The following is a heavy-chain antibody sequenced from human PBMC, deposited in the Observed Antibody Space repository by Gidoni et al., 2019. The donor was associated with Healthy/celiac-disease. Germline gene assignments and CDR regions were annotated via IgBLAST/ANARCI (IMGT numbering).Heavy chain of an antibody. CDR2: ISGSGGST. CDR3: AKDGGDPG. CDR1: GFTFSSYD. J-gene: IGHJ4*02. Sequence: EVQLLESGGGLVQPGGSLRLSCAAPGFTFSSYDMSWVRQAPGKGLELFSAISGSGGSTYYADSVKGRFTISRDNSKNTLYLQMNSLRAEDTAVYYCAKDGGDPGWGQGTLVTVSS. D-gene: IGHD3-16*01. V-gene: IGHV3-23*01.